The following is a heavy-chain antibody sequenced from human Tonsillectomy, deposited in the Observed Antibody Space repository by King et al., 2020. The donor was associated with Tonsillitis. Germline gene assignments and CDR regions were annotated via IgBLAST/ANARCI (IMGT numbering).Heavy chain of an antibody. CDR1: GGSIDSNSYF. Sequence: QLQESGPGLVKPSETLSLSCSVSGGSIDSNSYFWGWIRQSPRKGLEWIGNIYDSGRTHYNPSLKSRVTMSLDTSNNQFSLNLSSVTAADTAVYYCAGRGAYYGPESPLVFDVWGQGTTVTVSS. CDR2: IYDSGRT. V-gene: IGHV4-39*07. D-gene: IGHD3-10*01. CDR3: AGRGAYYGPESPLVFDV. J-gene: IGHJ6*02.